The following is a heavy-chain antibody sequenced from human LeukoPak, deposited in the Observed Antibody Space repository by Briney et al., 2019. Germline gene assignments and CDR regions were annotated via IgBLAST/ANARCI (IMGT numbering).Heavy chain of an antibody. CDR3: ARDRTYDSSGYSLY. V-gene: IGHV1-18*01. D-gene: IGHD3-22*01. CDR2: MSAYNGNT. Sequence: ASVKVSCKASGYTFTSYGISWVRQAPGQGLEWMGWMSAYNGNTNYAQKLQGRVTMTTDTSTSTAYMELRSLRSDDTAVYYCARDRTYDSSGYSLYWGQGTLVTVSS. CDR1: GYTFTSYG. J-gene: IGHJ4*02.